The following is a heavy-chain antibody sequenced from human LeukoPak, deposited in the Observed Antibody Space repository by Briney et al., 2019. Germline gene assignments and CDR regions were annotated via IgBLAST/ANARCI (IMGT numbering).Heavy chain of an antibody. CDR2: IYYSGTT. CDR1: GGSISSGDYY. CDR3: ARTRAYYDFWSGYFFDY. V-gene: IGHV4-30-4*08. Sequence: SETLSLTCTVSGGSISSGDYYWSWIRQPPGKGLEWIGYIYYSGTTYYNPSLKSRVTISVDTSKNQFSLKLSSVTAADRAVYYCARTRAYYDFWSGYFFDYWGQGTLVTVSS. J-gene: IGHJ4*02. D-gene: IGHD3-3*01.